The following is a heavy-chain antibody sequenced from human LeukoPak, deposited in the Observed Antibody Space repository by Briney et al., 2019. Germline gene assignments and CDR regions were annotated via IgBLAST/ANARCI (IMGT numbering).Heavy chain of an antibody. J-gene: IGHJ1*01. D-gene: IGHD3-10*01. CDR3: ARHYYGSGSYFYFQH. V-gene: IGHV4-59*08. CDR1: GGSISSYY. CDR2: IYYSGST. Sequence: SETLSLTCTVSGGSISSYYWSWIRQPPGKGLEWIGYIYYSGSTNYNPSLKSRVTISVDTSKNQFSLKLSSVTAADTAVYYCARHYYGSGSYFYFQHWGQGTLVTVS.